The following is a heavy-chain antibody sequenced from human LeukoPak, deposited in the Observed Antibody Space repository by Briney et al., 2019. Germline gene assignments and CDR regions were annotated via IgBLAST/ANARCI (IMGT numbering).Heavy chain of an antibody. CDR2: IYYSGST. CDR1: GGSFSGYY. V-gene: IGHV4-31*11. CDR3: ASHCSGGSCSD. D-gene: IGHD2-15*01. Sequence: KPSETLSLTCAVYGGSFSGYYWSWIRQHPGKGLEWIGYIYYSGSTYYNPSLKSRVTISVDTSKNQFSLKPSSVTAADTAVYYCASHCSGGSCSDWGQGTMVTVSS. J-gene: IGHJ3*01.